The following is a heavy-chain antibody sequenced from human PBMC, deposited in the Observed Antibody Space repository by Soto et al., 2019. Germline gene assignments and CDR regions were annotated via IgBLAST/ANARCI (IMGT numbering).Heavy chain of an antibody. CDR1: GGTFSSHG. Sequence: QVQLVQSGAEVKKPGSSVKVSCKASGGTFSSHGISWVRQAPGQGLEWMEGIVPIFGTADDAQRFRGRVTITADESTSTAYMELSSLRSEDTAVYYCARGRYSGYDMPDTYYYYNYGMDVWGQGTTVTVSS. J-gene: IGHJ6*02. CDR3: ARGRYSGYDMPDTYYYYNYGMDV. CDR2: IVPIFGTA. D-gene: IGHD5-12*01. V-gene: IGHV1-69*12.